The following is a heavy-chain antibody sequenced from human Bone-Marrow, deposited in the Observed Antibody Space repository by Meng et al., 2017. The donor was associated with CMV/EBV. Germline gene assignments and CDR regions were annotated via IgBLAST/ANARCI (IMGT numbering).Heavy chain of an antibody. CDR3: ATTRAGRMDYFDY. Sequence: GGSLRLSWAASGFTVSSNYMSWVRQAPGKGLEWVSVIFSGGSTYYADSVKGRFTISRDNSKKTLYLNMNSLRAEDTDVYYCATTRAGRMDYFDYWGQGTLVTVSS. J-gene: IGHJ4*02. D-gene: IGHD2-8*01. CDR2: IFSGGST. V-gene: IGHV3-53*01. CDR1: GFTVSSNY.